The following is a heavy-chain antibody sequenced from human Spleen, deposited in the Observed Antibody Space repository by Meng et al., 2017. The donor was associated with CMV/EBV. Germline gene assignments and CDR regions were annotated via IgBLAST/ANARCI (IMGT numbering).Heavy chain of an antibody. V-gene: IGHV4-34*01. Sequence: SETLSLTCAVYGGSFSGYYWSWIRQPPGKGLEWIGEINHSGSTNYNPSLKSRVIISVDTSKNQFSLKLSSVTAADTAVYYCASFPHSSVYDFWSGYYPTEDGADYWGQGTLVTVSS. CDR3: ASFPHSSVYDFWSGYYPTEDGADY. CDR2: INHSGST. D-gene: IGHD3-3*01. J-gene: IGHJ4*02. CDR1: GGSFSGYY.